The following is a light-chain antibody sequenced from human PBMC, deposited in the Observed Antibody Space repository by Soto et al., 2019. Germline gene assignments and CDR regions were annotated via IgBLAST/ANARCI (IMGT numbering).Light chain of an antibody. CDR3: QQYDTWPLT. Sequence: EIVMTQSPATRSVSPLGIVTPSFMARQSVGSNLAWYQQTPGQAPRVVIYDASTRATVIPARFSGSGSGTEFTLTISSLQSEDFAVYYCQQYDTWPLTFGGGTKVDIK. CDR1: QSVGSN. CDR2: DAS. J-gene: IGKJ4*01. V-gene: IGKV3-15*01.